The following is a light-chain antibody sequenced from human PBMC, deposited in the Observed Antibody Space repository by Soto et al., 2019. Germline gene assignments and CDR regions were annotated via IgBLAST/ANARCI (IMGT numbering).Light chain of an antibody. V-gene: IGKV1-27*01. CDR2: AAS. CDR1: QGISNY. CDR3: QKYNSAPRT. J-gene: IGKJ1*01. Sequence: DIQMTQSPSSLSASVGDRVTITCRASQGISNYLAWYQQKPGKVPKLLIYAASTLQSGVPSRFSGSGSGTDVTLTISSLKPEDVATYYCQKYNSAPRTFGQGNKVEIK.